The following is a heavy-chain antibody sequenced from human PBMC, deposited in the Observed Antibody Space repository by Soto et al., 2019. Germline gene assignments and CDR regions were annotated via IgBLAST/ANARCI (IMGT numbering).Heavy chain of an antibody. Sequence: SETLSLTCTVSGGSISSYYWSWIRQPPGKGLEWIGYIYYSGSTNYNPSLKSRVTISVDTSKNQFSLKLSSVTAADTAVYYCARHYAVVLYHFDYWGLGTLVTVSS. CDR3: ARHYAVVLYHFDY. J-gene: IGHJ4*02. CDR1: GGSISSYY. CDR2: IYYSGST. V-gene: IGHV4-59*08. D-gene: IGHD2-15*01.